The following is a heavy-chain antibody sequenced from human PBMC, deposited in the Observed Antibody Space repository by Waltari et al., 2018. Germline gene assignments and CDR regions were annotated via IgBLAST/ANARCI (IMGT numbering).Heavy chain of an antibody. Sequence: QLQLQESGPGLVKTSGTLSLTCIAFGDSMNSNSWWSWLRQSPEKGLECFGQVHRSGRSNYNPSLESRVTISLDSSNNQFYLRLTSTTAADTAVYYCARDRGIGLFLDSWGQGTLVTVSP. CDR1: GDSMNSNSW. CDR3: ARDRGIGLFLDS. D-gene: IGHD3-9*01. J-gene: IGHJ1*01. V-gene: IGHV4-4*02. CDR2: VHRSGRS.